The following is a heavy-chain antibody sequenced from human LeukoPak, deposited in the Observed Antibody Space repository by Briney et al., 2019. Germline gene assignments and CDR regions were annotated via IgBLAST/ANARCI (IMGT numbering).Heavy chain of an antibody. D-gene: IGHD6-19*01. CDR2: TYYRSKWYN. CDR1: GDSVSSNNGA. CDR3: ARDLGTSGWYTFDF. V-gene: IGHV6-1*01. J-gene: IGHJ4*02. Sequence: SQTLSLTCAISGDSVSSNNGAWNWIRQSPSRGLEWLGRTYYRSKWYNDYAAFIQGRITINPDTLKNQFSLQLNSVTPEDTAVYYCARDLGTSGWYTFDFWGQGTLVTVSS.